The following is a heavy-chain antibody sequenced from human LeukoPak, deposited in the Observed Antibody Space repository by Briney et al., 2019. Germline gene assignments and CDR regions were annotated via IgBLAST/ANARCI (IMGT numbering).Heavy chain of an antibody. Sequence: PSETLSLTCAVYGGSFSGYYWSWIRQPPGKGLEWIGEINHSGSTNYNPSLKSRVTISVDTSKNQFSLKLSSVTAADTAVYYCARDPHRGYSYGFHHRGHNGFDPWGQGTLVTVSS. J-gene: IGHJ5*02. CDR3: ARDPHRGYSYGFHHRGHNGFDP. CDR1: GGSFSGYY. D-gene: IGHD5-18*01. V-gene: IGHV4-34*01. CDR2: INHSGST.